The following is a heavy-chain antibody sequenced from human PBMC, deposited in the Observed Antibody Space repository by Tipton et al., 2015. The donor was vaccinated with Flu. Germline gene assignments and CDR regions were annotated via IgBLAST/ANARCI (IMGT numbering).Heavy chain of an antibody. D-gene: IGHD3-16*01. CDR2: INQDGSEE. Sequence: SLRLSCAASGFPFSEFWMHWVRQAPGKGLEWVAHINQDGSEESYVESVKGRFTISRDNARNSLYLQMNSLRAEDTAVYHCARFAGGPWGQGTLVIVSS. J-gene: IGHJ5*02. CDR3: ARFAGGP. CDR1: GFPFSEFW. V-gene: IGHV3-7*01.